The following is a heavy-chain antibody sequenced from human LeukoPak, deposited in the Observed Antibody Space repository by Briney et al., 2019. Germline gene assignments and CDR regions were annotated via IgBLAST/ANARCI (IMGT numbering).Heavy chain of an antibody. CDR2: IKQDGSDK. V-gene: IGHV3-7*01. CDR3: AELGITMIGGV. D-gene: IGHD3-10*02. Sequence: GGSLRLSCAASGFTFSNYWMSWVRQAPGKGLEWVANIKQDGSDKKFVDSVKGRFTISRDNAKNSLYLQMNSLRAEDTAVYYCAELGITMIGGVWGKGTTVTISS. J-gene: IGHJ6*04. CDR1: GFTFSNYW.